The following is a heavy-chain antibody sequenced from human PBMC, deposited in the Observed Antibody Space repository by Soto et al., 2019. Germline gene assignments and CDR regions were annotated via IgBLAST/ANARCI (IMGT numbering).Heavy chain of an antibody. J-gene: IGHJ4*02. Sequence: VQLVQSGGGVVKPGRSLRLSCTASGFVFSAYGMHWVRQAPGKGLEWVAVIWFDGSHEYYGDSVEGRFTISRDNSKNTVHLQMNSLRADDTAMYYCSRDGRSGWTLYHFDYWGQGALVTVSS. V-gene: IGHV3-33*01. CDR3: SRDGRSGWTLYHFDY. CDR2: IWFDGSHE. D-gene: IGHD6-19*01. CDR1: GFVFSAYG.